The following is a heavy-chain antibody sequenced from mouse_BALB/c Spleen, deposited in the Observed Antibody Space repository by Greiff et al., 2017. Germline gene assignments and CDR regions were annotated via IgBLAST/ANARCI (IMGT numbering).Heavy chain of an antibody. V-gene: IGHV14-3*02. Sequence: VQLQQSGAELVKPGASVKLSCTASGFNIKDTYMHWVKQRPEQGLEWIGRIDPANGNTKYDPKFQGKATITADTSSNTAYLQLSSLTSEDTAVYYCASEMITEAWFAYWAKGLWSLSLQ. CDR2: IDPANGNT. J-gene: IGHJ3*01. D-gene: IGHD2-4*01. CDR3: ASEMITEAWFAY. CDR1: GFNIKDTY.